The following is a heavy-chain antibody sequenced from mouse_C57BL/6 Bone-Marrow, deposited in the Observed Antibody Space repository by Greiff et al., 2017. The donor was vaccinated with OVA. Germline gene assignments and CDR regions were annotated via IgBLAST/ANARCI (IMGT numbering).Heavy chain of an antibody. D-gene: IGHD2-12*01. CDR2: INPSTGGT. J-gene: IGHJ2*01. CDR3: ARDDGFDY. V-gene: IGHV1-42*01. Sequence: EVQLQQSGPELVKPGASVKISCKASGYSFTGYYMNWVKQSPEKSLEWIGEINPSTGGTTYNQKFKAKATLTVYKSSSTAYMQLNSLTSEDSAVYYCARDDGFDYWGQGTTLTVSS. CDR1: GYSFTGYY.